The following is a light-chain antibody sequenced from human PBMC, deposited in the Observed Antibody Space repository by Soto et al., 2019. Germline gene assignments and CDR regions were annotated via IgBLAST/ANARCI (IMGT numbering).Light chain of an antibody. CDR3: SAYTSISTLDV. J-gene: IGLJ1*01. CDR2: EVR. CDR1: SSDVGGYNY. V-gene: IGLV2-14*01. Sequence: QSALTQPASVSGSPGQSITISCTGTSSDVGGYNYVSWYQQHPGKAPKLMIYEVRNRPSGVSNRFSGSKSGNTASLTISGLQSEDEADYYCSAYTSISTLDVFGTGTKLTVL.